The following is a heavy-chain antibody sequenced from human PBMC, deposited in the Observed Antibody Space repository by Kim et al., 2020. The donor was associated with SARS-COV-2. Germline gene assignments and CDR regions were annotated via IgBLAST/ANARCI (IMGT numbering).Heavy chain of an antibody. CDR1: GGSISSSSYY. J-gene: IGHJ3*02. CDR3: ARLSYSSGWGAFDI. Sequence: SETLSLTCTVSGGSISSSSYYWGWIRQPPGKGLEWIGSIYYSGSTYYNPSLKSRVTISVDTSKNQFSLKLSSVTAADTAVYYCARLSYSSGWGAFDIWGQGTMVTVSS. CDR2: IYYSGST. D-gene: IGHD6-19*01. V-gene: IGHV4-39*01.